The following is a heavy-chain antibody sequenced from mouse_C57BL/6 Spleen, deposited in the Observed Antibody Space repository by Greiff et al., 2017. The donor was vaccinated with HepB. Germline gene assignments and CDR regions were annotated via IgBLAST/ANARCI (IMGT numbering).Heavy chain of an antibody. CDR2: ISSGGDYI. CDR1: GFTFSSYA. D-gene: IGHD2-4*01. V-gene: IGHV5-9-1*02. CDR3: TRDRGGLGFDY. J-gene: IGHJ2*01. Sequence: EVKLVESGEGLVKPGGSLKLSCAASGFTFSSYAMSWVRQTPEKRLEWVAYISSGGDYIYYADTVKGRFTISRDNARNTLYLHMSSLKSEDTAMYYCTRDRGGLGFDYWGQGTTLTVSS.